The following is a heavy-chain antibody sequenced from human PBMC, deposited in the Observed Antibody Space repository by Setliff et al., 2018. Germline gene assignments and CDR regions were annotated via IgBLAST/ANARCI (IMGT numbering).Heavy chain of an antibody. D-gene: IGHD1-26*01. CDR3: ARDNTMVGATDY. J-gene: IGHJ4*02. CDR2: LHTSGSI. V-gene: IGHV4-61*02. Sequence: SETLSLTCTVSGGSISSGTYYWSWIRQPAGKGLGWIGRLHTSGSIDYNPSLKSRVTISVDTSKNQFSLRLRSVTAADTAVYFCARDNTMVGATDYWGLGTLVTVSS. CDR1: GGSISSGTYY.